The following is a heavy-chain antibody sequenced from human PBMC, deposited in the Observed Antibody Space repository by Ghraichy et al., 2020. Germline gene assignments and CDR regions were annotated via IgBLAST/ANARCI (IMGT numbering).Heavy chain of an antibody. V-gene: IGHV3-23*01. CDR1: GFTITNYA. CDR2: ISGSGDRT. D-gene: IGHD3-10*01. J-gene: IGHJ4*02. Sequence: GGSLRLSCAASGFTITNYAMHWVRQTPGKGLEWVSAISGSGDRTYYADSVKGRFTISRDNSKNTLFLQMNSLRAEDTALYYCAMSGITVLLWFGDYDYWGQGALVTVSS. CDR3: AMSGITVLLWFGDYDY.